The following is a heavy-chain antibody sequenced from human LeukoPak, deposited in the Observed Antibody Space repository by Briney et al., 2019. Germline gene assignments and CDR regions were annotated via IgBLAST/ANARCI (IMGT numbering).Heavy chain of an antibody. J-gene: IGHJ3*02. D-gene: IGHD2-2*01. Sequence: GGSLRLSCAASGFTFSSYSMNWVRQAPGKGLEWVSSISSSSSYIYYADSVKGRFAISRDNAKNSLYLQMNSLRAEDTAVYYCARDSPRGYCSSTSCQRYAFDIWGQGTMVTVSS. V-gene: IGHV3-21*01. CDR1: GFTFSSYS. CDR2: ISSSSSYI. CDR3: ARDSPRGYCSSTSCQRYAFDI.